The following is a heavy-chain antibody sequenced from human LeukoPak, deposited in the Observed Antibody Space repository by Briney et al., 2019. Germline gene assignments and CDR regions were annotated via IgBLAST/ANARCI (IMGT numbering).Heavy chain of an antibody. CDR3: ASFAMQDYYYMDV. CDR2: IYYSGSA. CDR1: GGSISSSTYY. Sequence: PSETLSLTCTVSGGSISSSTYYWGWIRQPPGKGLEWIGTIYYSGSAYYNPSLKSRVTISVDTSKNRFSLKVSSVTAADTAVYYCASFAMQDYYYMDVWGKGTTVTISS. D-gene: IGHD2-2*01. J-gene: IGHJ6*03. V-gene: IGHV4-39*07.